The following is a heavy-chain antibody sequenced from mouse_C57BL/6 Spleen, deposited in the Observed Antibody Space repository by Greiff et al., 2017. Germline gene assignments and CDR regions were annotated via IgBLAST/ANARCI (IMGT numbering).Heavy chain of an antibody. CDR2: IYPGNGVT. Sequence: QVQLQQPGPELVKPGASVKISCKASGYAFSSSWMNWVKQRPGQGLEWIGRIYPGNGVTNYNGKFKGKATLTADKSSSTAYMQLSSLTSEDSAVYFCARCCDDYSPDYWGQGTPLTVSA. CDR1: GYAFSSSW. CDR3: ARCCDDYSPDY. D-gene: IGHD2-13*01. V-gene: IGHV1-82*01. J-gene: IGHJ2*01.